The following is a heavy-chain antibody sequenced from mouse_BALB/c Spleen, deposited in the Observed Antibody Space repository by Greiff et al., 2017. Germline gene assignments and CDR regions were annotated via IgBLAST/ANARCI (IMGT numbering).Heavy chain of an antibody. CDR3: ARRTMITDWYFDV. CDR1: GFTFSSYG. Sequence: EVKLVESGGDLVKPGGSLKLSCAASGFTFSSYGMSWVRQTPDKRLEWVATISSGGSYTYYPDSVKGRFTISRDNAKNTLYLQMSSLKSEDTAMYYCARRTMITDWYFDVWGAGTTVTVSS. J-gene: IGHJ1*01. V-gene: IGHV5-6*02. CDR2: ISSGGSYT. D-gene: IGHD2-4*01.